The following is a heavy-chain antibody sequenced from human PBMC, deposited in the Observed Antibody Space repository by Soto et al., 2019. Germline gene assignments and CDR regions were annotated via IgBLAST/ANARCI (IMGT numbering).Heavy chain of an antibody. CDR2: INANSGGT. J-gene: IGHJ4*02. CDR3: ARLQIEVAGTN. D-gene: IGHD6-19*01. CDR1: GYTFSDYY. V-gene: IGHV1-2*02. Sequence: ASVKVSCKASGYTFSDYYMHWVRQAPGQGLEWMGWINANSGGTTYAQKFQGRVTMTRDTSISTAYMELSRLSSDDTAIYYCARLQIEVAGTNWGQGTLVTVSA.